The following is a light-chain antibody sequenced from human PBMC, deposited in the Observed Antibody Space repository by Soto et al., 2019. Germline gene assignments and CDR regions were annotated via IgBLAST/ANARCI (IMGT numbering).Light chain of an antibody. J-gene: IGLJ1*01. Sequence: QSVLTQPASVSGSPGQSITISCTGTSSDVGGYNYVSWYQHHPGKAPKLIIYDVSNRPSGVSIRFSGSKSDNTASLTISGLQPEDEADYHCSSYTTSNTRQIVFGTGTKAT. CDR1: SSDVGGYNY. V-gene: IGLV2-14*03. CDR2: DVS. CDR3: SSYTTSNTRQIV.